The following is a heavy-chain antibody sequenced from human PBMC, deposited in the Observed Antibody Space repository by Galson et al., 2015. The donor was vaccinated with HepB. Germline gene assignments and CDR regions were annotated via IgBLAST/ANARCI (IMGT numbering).Heavy chain of an antibody. CDR3: ARAGGSYVNYFDY. CDR2: ISYDGSNK. CDR1: GFTFSSYA. Sequence: SLRLSCAASGFTFSSYAMHWVRQAPGKGLEWVAVISYDGSNKYYADSVKSRFTISRDNSKNTLYLQMNSLRAEDTAVYYCARAGGSYVNYFDYWGQGTLVTVSS. D-gene: IGHD1-26*01. J-gene: IGHJ4*02. V-gene: IGHV3-30*04.